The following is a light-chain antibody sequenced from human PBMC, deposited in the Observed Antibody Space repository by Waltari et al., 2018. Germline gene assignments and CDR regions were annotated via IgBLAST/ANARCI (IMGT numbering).Light chain of an antibody. Sequence: QSVLTQPPSASGTPGQRVTISCSGRSSNIGSNYVYWYQQLPGTAPKLLIYSNNQRPSGVPDRFSGSKSGTSASLAISGLRSEDEADYYCAAWDDSLSGVVFSGGTKLTVL. CDR3: AAWDDSLSGVV. V-gene: IGLV1-47*02. CDR1: SSNIGSNY. CDR2: SNN. J-gene: IGLJ2*01.